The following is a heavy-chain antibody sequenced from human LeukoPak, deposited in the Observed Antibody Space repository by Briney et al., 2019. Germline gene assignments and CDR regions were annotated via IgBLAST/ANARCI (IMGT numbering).Heavy chain of an antibody. CDR2: ITNDGSRT. J-gene: IGHJ5*02. D-gene: IGHD3-10*01. Sequence: PGRSLRLSCAASGISFSSYGMHWVRQAPGKGLEWVAVITNDGSRTSYADSVKGRFTISRDNSRNTLFLQMNTLTSEDTAMYYCATGEVWFGWFDPWGQGTLVTVSS. CDR3: ATGEVWFGWFDP. CDR1: GISFSSYG. V-gene: IGHV3-30*03.